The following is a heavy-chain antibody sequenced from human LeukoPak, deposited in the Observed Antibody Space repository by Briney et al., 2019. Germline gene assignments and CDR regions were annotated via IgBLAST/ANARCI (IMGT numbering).Heavy chain of an antibody. Sequence: PSETLSLTCSVSGGSMSSHYWSWIRQAAGGGLEWIGQIKSSGNTNYNPSVRSRVTISIDTSKNQFSLKLSSLTAADTAIYYCARGIESYGDYGYWGQGILVTVSS. CDR3: ARGIESYGDYGY. CDR2: IKSSGNT. J-gene: IGHJ4*02. CDR1: GGSMSSHY. V-gene: IGHV4-59*11. D-gene: IGHD4-17*01.